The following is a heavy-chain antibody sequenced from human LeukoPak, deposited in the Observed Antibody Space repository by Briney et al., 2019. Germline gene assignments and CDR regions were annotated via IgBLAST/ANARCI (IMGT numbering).Heavy chain of an antibody. CDR1: GFTVSSNY. V-gene: IGHV3-53*04. CDR2: IYSGGST. D-gene: IGHD1-26*01. Sequence: PGGSPRLSCAASGFTVSSNYMSWVRQAPGKGLEWVSVIYSGGSTYYADSVKGRFTISRHNSKNTLYLQMNSLRAEDTAVYYCARLDGSGSYLGAFDIWGQGTMVTISS. CDR3: ARLDGSGSYLGAFDI. J-gene: IGHJ3*02.